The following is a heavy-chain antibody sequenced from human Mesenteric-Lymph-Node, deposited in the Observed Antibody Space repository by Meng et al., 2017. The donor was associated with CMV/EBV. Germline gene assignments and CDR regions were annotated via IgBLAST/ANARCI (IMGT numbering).Heavy chain of an antibody. Sequence: SVKVSCKGSGDTFSSFSLSWVRQAPGRGLEWMGRIVPALDIVNYAHKKMQGRVTITMDKSTSTAYMELTSLRSEDTAVYYCARDRLDIVVVPAAYYYYYGMDVWGQGTTVTVSS. CDR2: IVPALDIV. J-gene: IGHJ6*02. D-gene: IGHD2-2*03. CDR1: GDTFSSFS. V-gene: IGHV1-69*04. CDR3: ARDRLDIVVVPAAYYYYYGMDV.